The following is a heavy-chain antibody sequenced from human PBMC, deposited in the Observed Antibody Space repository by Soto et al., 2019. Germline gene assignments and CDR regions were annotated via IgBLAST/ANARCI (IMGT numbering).Heavy chain of an antibody. D-gene: IGHD3-10*01. J-gene: IGHJ6*02. CDR2: ISAYNGNT. CDR3: ARDATAITMVREYGMDV. V-gene: IGHV1-18*01. Sequence: QVQLLQSGAEVKKPGASVKVSCKASGYTFTSYGISWVRQAPGQGLEWMGWISAYNGNTNYAQKLQGRVTMTTDTSTSTAYMELRSLRSDDTAVYYCARDATAITMVREYGMDVWGQGTTVTVSS. CDR1: GYTFTSYG.